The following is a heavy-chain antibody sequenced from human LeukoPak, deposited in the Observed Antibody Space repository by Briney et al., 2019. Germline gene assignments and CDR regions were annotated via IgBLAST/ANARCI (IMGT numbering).Heavy chain of an antibody. CDR3: ASFLRSGYYYGGKKDAFDI. Sequence: PSETLSLTCTVSGGSISSYYWSWIRQPPGKGLEWIGYIYYSGSTNYNPSLKSRVTISVDTSKNQFSLKLSSVTAADTAVYYCASFLRSGYYYGGKKDAFDIWGQGTMVTVSS. CDR2: IYYSGST. D-gene: IGHD3-22*01. CDR1: GGSISSYY. V-gene: IGHV4-59*01. J-gene: IGHJ3*02.